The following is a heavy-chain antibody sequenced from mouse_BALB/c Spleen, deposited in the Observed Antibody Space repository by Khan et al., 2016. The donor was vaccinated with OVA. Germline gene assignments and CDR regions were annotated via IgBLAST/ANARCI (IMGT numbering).Heavy chain of an antibody. D-gene: IGHD2-13*01. CDR2: IYPFNDDT. Sequence: VQLQQSGPELVKPGASVKMSCKASGYTFTSYVMHWVKQKPGLGLEWIGYIYPFNDDTKYNEKFKGKATLTSDKSSSTAYMELSSLTSEDSEVYYCAPVGNDYVSFAYWGQGTLVTVSA. J-gene: IGHJ3*01. CDR1: GYTFTSYV. V-gene: IGHV1S136*01. CDR3: APVGNDYVSFAY.